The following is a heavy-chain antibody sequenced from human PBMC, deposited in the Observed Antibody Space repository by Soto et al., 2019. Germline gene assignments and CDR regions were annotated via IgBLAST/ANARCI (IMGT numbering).Heavy chain of an antibody. CDR3: ARVTPMGFSGALGAFDI. D-gene: IGHD6-25*01. CDR1: GGSFSDYY. V-gene: IGHV4-34*01. CDR2: INHSGST. Sequence: PSETLSLTCGVYGGSFSDYYWTWIRQPPGKGLEWIGEINHSGSTNYNPSLRSRVTMSVDTSKNQFSLKLSSVTAADTAVYYCARVTPMGFSGALGAFDIWGQGTMVTVSS. J-gene: IGHJ3*02.